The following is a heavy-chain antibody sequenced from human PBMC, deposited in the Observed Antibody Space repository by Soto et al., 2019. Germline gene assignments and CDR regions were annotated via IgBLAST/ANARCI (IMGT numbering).Heavy chain of an antibody. D-gene: IGHD2-15*01. CDR2: ISWNSGSI. CDR3: AKDSGTLVAARGLFDY. Sequence: VQLVESGGGLVQPGRSMRLSCAASGFTFDDYAMHWVRQAPGKGLEWVSGISWNSGSIGYADSVKGRFTISRDNAKNSLYLQMNSLRAEDTALYYCAKDSGTLVAARGLFDYWGQGTLVTVSS. V-gene: IGHV3-9*01. J-gene: IGHJ4*02. CDR1: GFTFDDYA.